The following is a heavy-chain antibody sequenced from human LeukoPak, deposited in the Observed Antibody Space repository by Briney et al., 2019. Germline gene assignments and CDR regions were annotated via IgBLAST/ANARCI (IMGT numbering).Heavy chain of an antibody. D-gene: IGHD6-19*01. Sequence: GGSLRLSCAASGFTISSYSMNWVRQAPGKGLEWVSAISGSGGSTYYADSVKGQFTISRDNSKNTLYLQMNSLRAEDTAVYYCAKDPDTYSSGWYSEYWGQGTLVTVSS. J-gene: IGHJ4*02. CDR1: GFTISSYS. CDR2: ISGSGGST. CDR3: AKDPDTYSSGWYSEY. V-gene: IGHV3-23*01.